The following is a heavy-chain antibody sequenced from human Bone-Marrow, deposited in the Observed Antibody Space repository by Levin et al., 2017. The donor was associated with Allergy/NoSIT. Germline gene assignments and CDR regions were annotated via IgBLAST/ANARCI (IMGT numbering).Heavy chain of an antibody. CDR3: VRDTGSGTPITF. V-gene: IGHV3-21*01. Sequence: GESLKISCAASGFTFHTYTMKWVRQAPGKGLEWVSSISSRSNYIYYADSVKGRFTISRDNAKNSLFLQLNSLRAEDPAVYYCVRDTGSGTPITFWGQGALVTVSS. J-gene: IGHJ4*02. CDR2: ISSRSNYI. D-gene: IGHD2-15*01. CDR1: GFTFHTYT.